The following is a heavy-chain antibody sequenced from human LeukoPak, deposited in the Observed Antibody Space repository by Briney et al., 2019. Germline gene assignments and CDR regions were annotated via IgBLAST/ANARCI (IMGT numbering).Heavy chain of an antibody. CDR3: VRRGDTSSGWGDHDF. CDR1: GFTFNRNA. D-gene: IGHD6-19*01. CDR2: IGGSGDKT. J-gene: IGHJ4*02. V-gene: IGHV3-23*01. Sequence: GGSLRLPCAASGFTFNRNAISWVRQAPGKGLEWVSTIGGSGDKTFYADSVKGRFTISRDNSKNMVHLQMNSLTGEDTALYYCVRRGDTSSGWGDHDFWGQGALVTVSS.